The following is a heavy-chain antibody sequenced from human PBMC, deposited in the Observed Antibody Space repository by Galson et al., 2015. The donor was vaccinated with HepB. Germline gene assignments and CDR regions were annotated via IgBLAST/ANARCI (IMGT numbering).Heavy chain of an antibody. D-gene: IGHD3-3*01. J-gene: IGHJ5*02. CDR2: IIPIFGTA. V-gene: IGHV1-69*13. CDR1: GGTFSSYA. Sequence: SVKVSCKASGGTFSSYAISWVRQAPGQGLEWMGGIIPIFGTANYAQKFQGRVTITADESTSTAYMELSSLRSEDTAVYYCARGTPSSDYDFWSGYQNWFDPWGQGTLVTVSS. CDR3: ARGTPSSDYDFWSGYQNWFDP.